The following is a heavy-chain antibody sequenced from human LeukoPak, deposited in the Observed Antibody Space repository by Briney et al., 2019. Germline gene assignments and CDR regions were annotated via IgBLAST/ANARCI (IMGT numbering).Heavy chain of an antibody. V-gene: IGHV4-34*01. D-gene: IGHD2-2*02. CDR2: INHSGST. CDR3: ARGGCSSTSCYTGSWFDP. J-gene: IGHJ5*02. Sequence: SETLSLTCAVYGGSFSGYYWSWIRQPPGKGLEWIGEINHSGSTSYNPSLKSRVTISVDTSKNQFSLKLSSVTAADTAVYYCARGGCSSTSCYTGSWFDPWGQGTLVTVSS. CDR1: GGSFSGYY.